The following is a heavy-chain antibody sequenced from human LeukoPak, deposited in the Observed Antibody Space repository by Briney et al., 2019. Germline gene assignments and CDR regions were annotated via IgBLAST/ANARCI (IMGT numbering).Heavy chain of an antibody. Sequence: ASVNVSCKASGYTFTGYYMHGVGQAPGQGLEGMGWINPNSGGTNYAQKLQGRVTMTRDTSISTAYMALSRLRSDDTVVYYCARVGFILTGYYRNWFDPWGQGPLVTVSS. CDR3: ARVGFILTGYYRNWFDP. CDR1: GYTFTGYY. V-gene: IGHV1-2*02. J-gene: IGHJ5*02. CDR2: INPNSGGT. D-gene: IGHD3-9*01.